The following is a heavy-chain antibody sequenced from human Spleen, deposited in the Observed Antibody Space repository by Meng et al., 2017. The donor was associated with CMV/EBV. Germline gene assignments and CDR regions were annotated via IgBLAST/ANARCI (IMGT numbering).Heavy chain of an antibody. CDR1: GYTFTGYY. CDR2: INPNSGGT. D-gene: IGHD1-7*01. Sequence: ASVKVSCKASGYTFTGYYMHWVRQAPGQGLEWMGWINPNSGGTNYAQKFQGRVTMTRDTSISTAYRELSRLRSDDTAVYYCARGKTGTRGAQRFVFGLTRDVHYFYYGMDVWGQGSSVTGSS. J-gene: IGHJ6*02. CDR3: ARGKTGTRGAQRFVFGLTRDVHYFYYGMDV. V-gene: IGHV1-2*02.